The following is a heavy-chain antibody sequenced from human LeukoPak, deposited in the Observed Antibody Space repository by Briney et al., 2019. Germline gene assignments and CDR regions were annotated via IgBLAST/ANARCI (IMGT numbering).Heavy chain of an antibody. D-gene: IGHD2-2*01. V-gene: IGHV4-4*07. J-gene: IGHJ6*03. Sequence: PSETLSLTCTVSGGSISSYYWSWIRQPAGKGLEWIGRIYTSGSTNYNPSLKSRVTMSVDTSKNQFSLKLSSVTAADTAVYYCARDFSWRVPAALRYYYYMDVWGKGTTVTVSS. CDR1: GGSISSYY. CDR2: IYTSGST. CDR3: ARDFSWRVPAALRYYYYMDV.